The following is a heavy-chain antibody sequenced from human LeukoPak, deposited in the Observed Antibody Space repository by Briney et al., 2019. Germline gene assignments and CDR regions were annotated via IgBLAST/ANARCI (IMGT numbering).Heavy chain of an antibody. CDR3: AKDTGRPTDAITMEDNAFDI. Sequence: GGSLRLSCAASGFTFSDYYMSWIRQAPGKGLEWVSYISSSGSTIYYADSVKGRFTISRDNAKNSLYPQMNSLRAEDTALYYCAKDTGRPTDAITMEDNAFDIWGQGTMVTVSS. V-gene: IGHV3-11*01. CDR1: GFTFSDYY. D-gene: IGHD3-3*01. CDR2: ISSSGSTI. J-gene: IGHJ3*02.